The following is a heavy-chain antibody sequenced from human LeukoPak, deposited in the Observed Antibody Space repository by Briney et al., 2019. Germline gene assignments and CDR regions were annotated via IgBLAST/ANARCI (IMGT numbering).Heavy chain of an antibody. CDR2: INHSGST. D-gene: IGHD2-15*01. Sequence: PSETLSLTCAVYGGSFSGYYWSWIRQPPGKGLEWIGEINHSGSTNYNPSLRSRVTISVDTSKNQFSLKLTSVTAADTAVYYCARWVVAADYYYYMDVWGEGTTVTVSS. CDR1: GGSFSGYY. V-gene: IGHV4-34*01. J-gene: IGHJ6*03. CDR3: ARWVVAADYYYYMDV.